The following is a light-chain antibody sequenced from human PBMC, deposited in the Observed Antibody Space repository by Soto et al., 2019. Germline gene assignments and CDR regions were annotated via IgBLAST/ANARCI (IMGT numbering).Light chain of an antibody. CDR1: QSVSSSY. J-gene: IGKJ4*01. CDR2: GAS. Sequence: NVLTQSPGTLSLSPLGRPRVSCTASQSVSSSYLASYQQKPGQAPRLLIYGASSRATGIPDRFSGSGSGTDFTLTISRLEPEDFAVYYCQQYGSSPLTFGGRTKVDI. CDR3: QQYGSSPLT. V-gene: IGKV3-20*01.